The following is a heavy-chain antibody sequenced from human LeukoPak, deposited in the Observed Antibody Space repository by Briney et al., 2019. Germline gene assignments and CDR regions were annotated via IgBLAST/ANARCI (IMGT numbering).Heavy chain of an antibody. Sequence: GGSLRLSCAASGSTFSSYWMSWVRQAPGKGLEWVANIKQDGSEKYYVDSVKGRFTISRDNAKNSLYLQMNSLRAEDTAVYYCARESSGYSSSWFPDAFDIWGQGTMVTVSS. J-gene: IGHJ3*02. D-gene: IGHD6-13*01. CDR1: GSTFSSYW. CDR2: IKQDGSEK. V-gene: IGHV3-7*01. CDR3: ARESSGYSSSWFPDAFDI.